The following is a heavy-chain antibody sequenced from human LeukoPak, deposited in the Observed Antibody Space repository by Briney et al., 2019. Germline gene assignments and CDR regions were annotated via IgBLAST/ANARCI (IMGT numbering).Heavy chain of an antibody. D-gene: IGHD1-7*01. Sequence: SETLSLTCTVSGGSISSYYWSWIRQPAGKGLEWIGRIYTSGSTNYNPSLKSRVTMSVDTSKNQFSLKLSSVTAADTAVYYCSGNYVDYWYCDLWGRGPLVTVSS. CDR2: IYTSGST. J-gene: IGHJ2*01. CDR1: GGSISSYY. CDR3: SGNYVDYWYCDL. V-gene: IGHV4-4*07.